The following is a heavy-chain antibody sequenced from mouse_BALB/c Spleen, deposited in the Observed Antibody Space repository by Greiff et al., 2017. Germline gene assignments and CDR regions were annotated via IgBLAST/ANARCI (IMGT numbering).Heavy chain of an antibody. CDR3: ARHNYYGSSTAGYFDV. CDR2: ISSGGSYT. CDR1: GFTFSSYG. Sequence: EVNLVESGGDLVKPGGSLKLSCAASGFTFSSYGMSWVRQTPDKRLEWVATISSGGSYTYYPDSVKGRFTISRDNAKNTLYLQMSSLKSEDTAMYYCARHNYYGSSTAGYFDVWGAGTTVTVSS. V-gene: IGHV5-6*01. J-gene: IGHJ1*01. D-gene: IGHD1-1*01.